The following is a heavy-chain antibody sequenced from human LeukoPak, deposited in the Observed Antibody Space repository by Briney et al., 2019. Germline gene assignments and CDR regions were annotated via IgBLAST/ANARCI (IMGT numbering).Heavy chain of an antibody. V-gene: IGHV3-30*14. D-gene: IGHD6-19*01. CDR2: ISDNGSLK. CDR1: GFNFNYYP. J-gene: IGHJ6*03. CDR3: ARGRSGSSPVLDYYMDV. Sequence: ARSLRLSCAASGFNFNYYPVHWVRQAPGKGLVWVAFISDNGSLKYYADSVKGRFTISRDNSKNTLYLQMNSLRGDDTAVYYCARGRSGSSPVLDYYMDVWGKGTTVTVSS.